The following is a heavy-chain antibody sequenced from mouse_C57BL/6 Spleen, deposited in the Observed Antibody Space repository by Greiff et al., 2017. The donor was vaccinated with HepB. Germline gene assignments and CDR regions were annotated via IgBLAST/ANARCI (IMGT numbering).Heavy chain of an antibody. D-gene: IGHD2-3*01. J-gene: IGHJ2*01. Sequence: EVQRVESGGGLVKPGGSLKLSCAASGFTFRDYGMHWVRQAPEKGLEWVAYISSGSSTIYYADTVKGRFTISRDNAKNTLFLQMTSLRSEDTAMYYCARRAYDGYFDYWGQGTTLTVSS. CDR2: ISSGSSTI. V-gene: IGHV5-17*01. CDR1: GFTFRDYG. CDR3: ARRAYDGYFDY.